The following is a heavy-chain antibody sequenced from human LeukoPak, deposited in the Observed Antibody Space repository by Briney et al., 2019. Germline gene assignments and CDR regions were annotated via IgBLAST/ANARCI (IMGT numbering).Heavy chain of an antibody. V-gene: IGHV1-18*01. CDR2: ISAYNGNT. CDR3: ATDLLSGYYSLTAFDI. J-gene: IGHJ3*02. CDR1: GYTFTCYA. Sequence: ASVKVSCKASGYTFTCYAMHWVRQAPGQRLEWMGWISAYNGNTNYAQKLQGRVTMTTDTSTSTAYMELRSLRSDDTAVYYCATDLLSGYYSLTAFDIWGQGTMVTVSS. D-gene: IGHD3-22*01.